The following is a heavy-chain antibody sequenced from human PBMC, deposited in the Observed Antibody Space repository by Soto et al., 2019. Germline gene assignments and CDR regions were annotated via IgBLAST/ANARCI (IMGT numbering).Heavy chain of an antibody. CDR1: GFTFSDYY. CDR3: ARSGDNYNLLDY. J-gene: IGHJ4*02. Sequence: GGCLRLSCAASGFTFSDYYMSWIRQAPGKGLEWLSYSSDSGTFTRYADSVKGRFSISRDNAKNSLYLQINSLRGEDTAIYYCARSGDNYNLLDYWGQGTPVTVSS. V-gene: IGHV3-11*06. D-gene: IGHD1-1*01. CDR2: SSDSGTFT.